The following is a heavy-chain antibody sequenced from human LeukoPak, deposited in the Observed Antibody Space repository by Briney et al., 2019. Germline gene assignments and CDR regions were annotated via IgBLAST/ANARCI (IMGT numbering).Heavy chain of an antibody. V-gene: IGHV3-64D*06. CDR2: ISTNRGNT. Sequence: GGSLRLSCSASGFTFSSCAMHWVRQAPGKGLEYVSGISTNRGNTYYPDSLKDRFTISRDNSKNTLYLQMNSLRVEDTAVYYCMKGQTWLRLRGDFWGQGTLVTVSS. CDR3: MKGQTWLRLRGDF. CDR1: GFTFSSCA. J-gene: IGHJ4*02. D-gene: IGHD5-12*01.